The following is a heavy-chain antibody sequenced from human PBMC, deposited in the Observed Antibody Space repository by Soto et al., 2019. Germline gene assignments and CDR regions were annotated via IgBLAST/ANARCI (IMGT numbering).Heavy chain of an antibody. J-gene: IGHJ5*02. CDR2: IIPIFGTA. CDR1: GGTFSSYA. CDR3: ARGPDSYYDSSGYYQFYPFDP. V-gene: IGHV1-69*13. D-gene: IGHD3-22*01. Sequence: SVKVSCKASGGTFSSYAISWVRQAPGQGLEWMGGIIPIFGTANYAQKFQGRVTITADESTSTAYMELSSLRSEDTAVYYCARGPDSYYDSSGYYQFYPFDPWGQGTLVTVSS.